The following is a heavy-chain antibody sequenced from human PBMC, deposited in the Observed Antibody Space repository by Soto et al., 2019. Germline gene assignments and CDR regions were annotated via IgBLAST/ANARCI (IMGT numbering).Heavy chain of an antibody. CDR3: ARDSSSWYRWFDP. D-gene: IGHD6-13*01. CDR1: GGTFSSYA. Sequence: SVKVSCKASGGTFSSYAISWVRQAPGQGLEWMGGIIPIFGTANYAQRFQGRVTITADESTSTAYMELSSLRSEDTAVYYCARDSSSWYRWFDPWGQGTLVTVSS. J-gene: IGHJ5*02. CDR2: IIPIFGTA. V-gene: IGHV1-69*13.